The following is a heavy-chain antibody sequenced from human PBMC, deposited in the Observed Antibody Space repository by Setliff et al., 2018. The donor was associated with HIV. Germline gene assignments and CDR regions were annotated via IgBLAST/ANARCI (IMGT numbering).Heavy chain of an antibody. CDR1: GSTFTGYY. J-gene: IGHJ4*02. Sequence: ASVKVSCKASGSTFTGYYLHWLRQAPGQGLEWMGYIIPDSGDTKYSQKFQGRVTMTRDTSITTAYMELSRLRSDDTAVYYCARVGGTYSYDTDGFFSFYFEIWGRGTLVTVSS. D-gene: IGHD3-22*01. CDR3: ARVGGTYSYDTDGFFSFYFEI. V-gene: IGHV1-2*02. CDR2: IIPDSGDT.